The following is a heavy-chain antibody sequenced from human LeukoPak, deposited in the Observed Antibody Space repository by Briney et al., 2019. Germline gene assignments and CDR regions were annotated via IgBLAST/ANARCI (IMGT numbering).Heavy chain of an antibody. D-gene: IGHD3-10*01. V-gene: IGHV4-4*02. J-gene: IGHJ4*02. CDR1: GGSISSSNW. Sequence: PSETLSLTCAVSGGSISSSNWWSWVRQPPGKGLEWIGEIYHSGSTNYNPSLKSRVTISVDKSKNQFSLKLSSVTAADTAVYYCARESPNPELWFGELYDYWGQGTLVTVSS. CDR2: IYHSGST. CDR3: ARESPNPELWFGELYDY.